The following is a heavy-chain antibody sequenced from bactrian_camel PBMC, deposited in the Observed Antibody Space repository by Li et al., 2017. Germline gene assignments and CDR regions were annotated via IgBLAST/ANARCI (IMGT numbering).Heavy chain of an antibody. V-gene: IGHV3S40*01. Sequence: DVQLVESGGGLVQPGGSLRLSCAASGVSRSSRCMGWFREAPGKGLGWVSAISASGGTTYYADSMKGRFTISRDNATNTVYLQMNSLKPEDTAVYYCVSLVGRPLVHQGTQVTVS. D-gene: IGHD2*01. J-gene: IGHJ4*01. CDR1: GVSRSSRC. CDR2: ISASGGTT.